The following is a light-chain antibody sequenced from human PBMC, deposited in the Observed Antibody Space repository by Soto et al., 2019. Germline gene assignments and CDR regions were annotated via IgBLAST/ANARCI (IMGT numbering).Light chain of an antibody. J-gene: IGKJ4*01. V-gene: IGKV3-11*01. CDR2: DAS. CDR1: QSVSSY. Sequence: EIVLTQSPATLSLSPGERATLSCRASQSVSSYLAWYQQKPGQAPRLLIYDASNRATGIPARFSGSGSGTDFTLTISSLEPEDXAVYYCQQRSNWPPRLTFGGGTKVDIK. CDR3: QQRSNWPPRLT.